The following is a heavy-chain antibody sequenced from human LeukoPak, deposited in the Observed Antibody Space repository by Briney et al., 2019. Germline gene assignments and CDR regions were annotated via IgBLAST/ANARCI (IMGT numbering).Heavy chain of an antibody. CDR2: IYPGDSDT. V-gene: IGHV5-51*01. Sequence: GESLKISCKGSGYSITSYWIGWVRQMPGKGLEWMGIIYPGDSDTRYSPSFQGQVTISADKSISTAYLQWSSLKASDTAMYYCARFKRTDYYYYGMDVWGQGTTVTVSS. J-gene: IGHJ6*02. CDR3: ARFKRTDYYYYGMDV. CDR1: GYSITSYW.